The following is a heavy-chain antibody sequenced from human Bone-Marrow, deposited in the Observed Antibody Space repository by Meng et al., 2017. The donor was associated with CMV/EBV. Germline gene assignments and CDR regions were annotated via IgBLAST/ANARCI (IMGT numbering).Heavy chain of an antibody. CDR3: ASFGLIVVVTSLEVRN. J-gene: IGHJ3*01. CDR1: GFAFSSYG. D-gene: IGHD2-21*02. CDR2: IRYDGSNK. V-gene: IGHV3-30*02. Sequence: GESLKISCAASGFAFSSYGMHWVRQAPGKGLEWVAFIRYDGSNKYYADSVKGRFTISRDNSKNTLYLQMNSLRAEDTAVYYCASFGLIVVVTSLEVRNWGQGTIVAVSS.